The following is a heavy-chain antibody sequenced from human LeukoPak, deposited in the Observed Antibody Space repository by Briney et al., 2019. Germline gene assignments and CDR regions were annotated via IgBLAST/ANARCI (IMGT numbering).Heavy chain of an antibody. Sequence: GGSLRLSCAASGFTFSSYGMHWVRQAPGKGLEWVAFIRYDGSNKYYADSVKGRFTISRDNSKNTLYLQMNSLRAEDTAAYYCAKDQFGFGRANYGMDVWGQGTTVTVSS. CDR1: GFTFSSYG. CDR2: IRYDGSNK. V-gene: IGHV3-30*02. D-gene: IGHD3-10*01. J-gene: IGHJ6*02. CDR3: AKDQFGFGRANYGMDV.